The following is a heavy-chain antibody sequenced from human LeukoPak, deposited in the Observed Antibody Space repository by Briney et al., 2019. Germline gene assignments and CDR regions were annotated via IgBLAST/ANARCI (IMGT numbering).Heavy chain of an antibody. D-gene: IGHD6-13*01. CDR1: GGSISSGGYY. J-gene: IGHJ4*02. CDR2: ISSSGSTI. V-gene: IGHV3-11*01. CDR3: ARDGYSSSWIDY. Sequence: LSLTCTVSGGSISSGGYYMSWIRQAPGKGLEWVSYISSSGSTIYYADSVKGRFTISRDNAKNSLYLQMNSLRAEDTAVYYCARDGYSSSWIDYWGQGTLVTVSS.